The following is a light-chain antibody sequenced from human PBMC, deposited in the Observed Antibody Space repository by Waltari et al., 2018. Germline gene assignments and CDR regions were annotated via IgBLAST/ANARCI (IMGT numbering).Light chain of an antibody. CDR1: QGISSN. Sequence: TRRCNQGISSNLAWYQQKPGKAPKLLISAASTLQSGVPLRCSGSGSGTDFTLTISSLQPEDFATYYCQQLNSYPITFGQGTRLEIK. CDR2: AAS. CDR3: QQLNSYPIT. J-gene: IGKJ5*01. V-gene: IGKV1-9*01.